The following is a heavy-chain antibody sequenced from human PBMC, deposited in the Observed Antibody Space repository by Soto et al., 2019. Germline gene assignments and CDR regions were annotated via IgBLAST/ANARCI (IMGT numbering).Heavy chain of an antibody. V-gene: IGHV4-31*03. J-gene: IGHJ4*02. CDR1: GGSISSGGYY. CDR3: ARSSTSANYFDY. Sequence: SETLSLTCTVSGGSISSGGYYWSWIRQHPGKGLEWIGYIYYSGSTYYNPSLKSRVTIAVDTSKNQFSLKLSSVTAADTAVYYCARSSTSANYFDYWGQGTLVTVSS. CDR2: IYYSGST. D-gene: IGHD2-2*01.